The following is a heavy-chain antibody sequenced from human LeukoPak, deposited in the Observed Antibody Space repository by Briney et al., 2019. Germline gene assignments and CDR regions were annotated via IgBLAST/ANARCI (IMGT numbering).Heavy chain of an antibody. J-gene: IGHJ4*02. Sequence: GGSLRLSCAASGFTFSSYGMHWVRQAPGKGLEWVAVIWYDGSNKYYADSVKGRFTISRDNSKNTLYLQMNSLRAEDTAVYYCARVGGVVVAATYLDYWGQGTLVTVSS. CDR3: ARVGGVVVAATYLDY. V-gene: IGHV3-33*01. CDR2: IWYDGSNK. CDR1: GFTFSSYG. D-gene: IGHD2-15*01.